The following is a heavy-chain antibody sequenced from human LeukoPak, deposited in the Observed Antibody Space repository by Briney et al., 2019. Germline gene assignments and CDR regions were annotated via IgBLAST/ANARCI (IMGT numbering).Heavy chain of an antibody. CDR1: GYTFTGYY. CDR2: INPNNGGT. CDR3: ARGGSRSSGAFDI. V-gene: IGHV1-2*02. D-gene: IGHD6-13*01. Sequence: ASVKVSCKASGYTFTGYYLHWVRQVPGQGLERVVWINPNNGGTNYAQTFQGRVTMTRDTSISTAYMELSRLRFDDTAVYYCARGGSRSSGAFDIWGQGTMVTVSS. J-gene: IGHJ3*02.